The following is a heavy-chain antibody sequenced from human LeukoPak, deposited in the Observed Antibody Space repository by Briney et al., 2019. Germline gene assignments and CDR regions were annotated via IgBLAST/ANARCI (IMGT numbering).Heavy chain of an antibody. J-gene: IGHJ4*02. CDR3: ARDSTAFDY. CDR1: GDSVSSDRAT. Sequence: SQTLSLTCAISGDSVSSDRATWNWIRLSPSRGLEWLGRTYYRSRWYDDYAVSVKSRITINPDTSKNQFSLQLNSVTPEDTAVYYCARDSTAFDYWGQGTLVTVSS. V-gene: IGHV6-1*01. CDR2: TYYRSRWYD.